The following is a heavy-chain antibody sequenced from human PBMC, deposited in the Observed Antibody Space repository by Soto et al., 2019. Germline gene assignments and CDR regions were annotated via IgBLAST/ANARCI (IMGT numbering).Heavy chain of an antibody. J-gene: IGHJ4*02. CDR3: ARDTSGGYYLDY. V-gene: IGHV4-31*03. CDR2: IYYSGST. CDR1: GGSISSGGYY. Sequence: QVQLQESGPGLVKPSQTLSLTCTVSGGSISSGGYYWSWIRQHPGKGLEWIGYIYYSGSTYYNPSLTSRVSISVDTSKNQFSLKLSSVTAADTAVYYCARDTSGGYYLDYWGQGTLVTVSS. D-gene: IGHD1-26*01.